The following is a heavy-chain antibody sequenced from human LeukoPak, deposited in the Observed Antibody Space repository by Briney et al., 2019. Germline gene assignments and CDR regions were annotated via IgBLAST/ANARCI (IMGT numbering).Heavy chain of an antibody. CDR2: IKQDGSEK. J-gene: IGHJ4*02. CDR3: ASGILTGYTHSAFDH. D-gene: IGHD3-9*01. CDR1: GFTFNTYW. V-gene: IGHV3-7*01. Sequence: GGSLRLSCAASGFTFNTYWMTWVRQAPGKGLEWVANIKQDGSEKYYVDSVKGRFTSSRDNAKNSLYLQMDSLRAEDTAVYYCASGILTGYTHSAFDHWGQGALGTVSS.